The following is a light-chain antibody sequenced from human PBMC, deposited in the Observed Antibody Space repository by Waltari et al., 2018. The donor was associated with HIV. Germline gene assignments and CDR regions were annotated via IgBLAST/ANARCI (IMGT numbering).Light chain of an antibody. Sequence: EVVLTQSPATLSLSPGERAALSCRACQTLEDNYLAWYQQKPGQSPRLLIYGASDRATGIPDRFSGRGSGTDFTLTISTVESDDVAVYYCQLYGRSRTFGQGTRV. V-gene: IGKV3-20*01. CDR2: GAS. J-gene: IGKJ1*01. CDR3: QLYGRSRT. CDR1: QTLEDNY.